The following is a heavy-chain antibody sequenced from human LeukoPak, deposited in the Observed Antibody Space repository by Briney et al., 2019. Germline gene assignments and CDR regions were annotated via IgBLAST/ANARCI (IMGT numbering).Heavy chain of an antibody. CDR2: GSDIGGT. CDR3: AKNGQSGFSFDP. D-gene: IGHD3-3*01. V-gene: IGHV4-34*01. J-gene: IGHJ5*02. CDR1: GESLNGHY. Sequence: SETLSLTCAVCGESLNGHYWSWVRQSRGKGLECVGEGSDIGGTKFNPSLKSRVSISADTSKNQFSLKLTSMTAADTAVYYWAKNGQSGFSFDPWGQGTLVTVSS.